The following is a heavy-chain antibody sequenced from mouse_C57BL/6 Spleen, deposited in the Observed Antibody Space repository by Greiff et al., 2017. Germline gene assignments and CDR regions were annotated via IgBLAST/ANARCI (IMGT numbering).Heavy chain of an antibody. CDR2: IHPNSGST. CDR1: GYTFTSYW. V-gene: IGHV1-64*01. Sequence: VQLLQPGAELVKPGASVKLSCKASGYTFTSYWMHWVKQRPGQGLEWIGMIHPNSGSTNYNEKFKSKATLTVDKSSSTAYMQLSSLTSEDSAVYYCARDRGYYFDDWGQGTTLTVSS. CDR3: ARDRGYYFDD. J-gene: IGHJ2*01.